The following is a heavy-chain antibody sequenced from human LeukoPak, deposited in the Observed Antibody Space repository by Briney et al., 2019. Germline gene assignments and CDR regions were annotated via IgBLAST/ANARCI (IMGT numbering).Heavy chain of an antibody. Sequence: GGSLRLSCAASGFTFSNYFIHWVRQAPGKGLEWVAVIWYDGSNQYCADSVKGRFTISRDNSKNTLYLQMNSLRAEDTPVYYCARGAYCGGNCYWYFDLWGRGTLVTVSS. CDR2: IWYDGSNQ. J-gene: IGHJ2*01. CDR3: ARGAYCGGNCYWYFDL. D-gene: IGHD2-21*02. CDR1: GFTFSNYF. V-gene: IGHV3-33*01.